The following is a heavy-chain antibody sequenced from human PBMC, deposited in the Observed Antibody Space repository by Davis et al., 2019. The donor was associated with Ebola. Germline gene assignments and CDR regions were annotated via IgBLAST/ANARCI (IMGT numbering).Heavy chain of an antibody. V-gene: IGHV3-74*01. Sequence: GESLKISCEASGVNFRRHWMQWVRQAPGKGLVWVSRINSDGSLTSYADSVKGRFTISRDNAKDTLFLQINSLRADDTGVYYCATDPYGGDPQSADYWGQGSLVTVSS. CDR3: ATDPYGGDPQSADY. CDR1: GVNFRRHW. J-gene: IGHJ4*02. D-gene: IGHD3-16*01. CDR2: INSDGSLT.